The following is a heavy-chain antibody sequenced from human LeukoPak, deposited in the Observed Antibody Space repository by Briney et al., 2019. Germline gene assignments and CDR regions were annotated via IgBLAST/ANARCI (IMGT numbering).Heavy chain of an antibody. D-gene: IGHD3-22*01. CDR2: INPNSGGT. Sequence: ASVKVSCKASGYTFTGYYMHRVRQAPGQGLEWMGRINPNSGGTNYAQKFQGRVTMTRDTSISTAYMELSRLRSDDTAVYYCARNGYYYDSSGYSAVDYWGQGTLVTVSS. CDR1: GYTFTGYY. J-gene: IGHJ4*02. CDR3: ARNGYYYDSSGYSAVDY. V-gene: IGHV1-2*06.